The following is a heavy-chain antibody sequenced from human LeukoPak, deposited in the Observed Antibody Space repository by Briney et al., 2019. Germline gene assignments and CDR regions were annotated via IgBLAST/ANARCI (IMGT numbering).Heavy chain of an antibody. V-gene: IGHV3-30-3*01. J-gene: IGHJ4*01. CDR1: GFTFSSYA. D-gene: IGHD1-26*01. CDR2: ISYDGSSK. Sequence: GGSLRLSCAASGFTFSSYAMHWVRQAPGKGLEWVAVISYDGSSKYYADSVKGRFTISRDNSKNTLYLQMNSLRDEDTAVYYCARVAVGRYDFDYWGRGTLVTVSS. CDR3: ARVAVGRYDFDY.